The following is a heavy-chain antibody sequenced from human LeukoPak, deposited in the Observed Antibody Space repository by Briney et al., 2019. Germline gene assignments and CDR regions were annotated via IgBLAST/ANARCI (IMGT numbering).Heavy chain of an antibody. CDR3: ATDRGVDIVATIWKGPAQ. V-gene: IGHV1-24*01. Sequence: GASVKVSCKVSGYTLTELSMHWVRQAPGKGLEWMGGFDPEDGETIYAQKFQGRVTMTEDTSTDTAYMELSSLRSEDTAVYYCATDRGVDIVATIWKGPAQWGQGTLVTVSS. D-gene: IGHD5-12*01. CDR2: FDPEDGET. CDR1: GYTLTELS. J-gene: IGHJ4*02.